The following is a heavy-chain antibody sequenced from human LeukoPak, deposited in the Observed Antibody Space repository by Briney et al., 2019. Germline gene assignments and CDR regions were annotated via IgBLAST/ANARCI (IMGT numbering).Heavy chain of an antibody. CDR2: ISYDGSNK. CDR1: GFTFSSYA. CDR3: ARDQGTADIVATIGDY. J-gene: IGHJ4*02. Sequence: PGRSLRLSCAASGFTFSSYAMHWVRQAPGKGLEWVAVISYDGSNKYYADSVKGRFTISRDNSKNTLYLQMNSLRAEDTAVYYCARDQGTADIVATIGDYWGQGTLVTVSS. V-gene: IGHV3-30-3*01. D-gene: IGHD5-12*01.